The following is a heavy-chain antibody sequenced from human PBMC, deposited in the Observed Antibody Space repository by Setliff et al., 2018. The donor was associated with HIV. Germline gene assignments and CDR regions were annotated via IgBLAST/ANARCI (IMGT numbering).Heavy chain of an antibody. CDR1: GGSISSDAYY. V-gene: IGHV4-31*11. CDR3: ARGSSTVYNYYMDV. Sequence: SETLSLNCAVSGGSISSDAYYWSWIRQCPGKGLEWIGYIYYSGSTYYNPSLKSRITISVDSSKNQLSLKLSSVTAADTAVYYCARGSSTVYNYYMDVWGKGTTVTVSS. J-gene: IGHJ6*03. CDR2: IYYSGST. D-gene: IGHD1-26*01.